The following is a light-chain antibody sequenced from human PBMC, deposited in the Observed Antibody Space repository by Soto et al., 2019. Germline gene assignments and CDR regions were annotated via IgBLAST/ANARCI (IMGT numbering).Light chain of an antibody. V-gene: IGLV2-14*01. CDR3: SSYTVNSVTLYV. CDR2: EVS. Sequence: QSALTQPASVSGSPGQSITIPCTGTSSDIGSNNYVSWYQQHPGKAPKVMIYEVSNRPSGVSNRFSGSKSGNTASLTISGLQAEDEADYYCSSYTVNSVTLYVFGTGTKVTVL. CDR1: SSDIGSNNY. J-gene: IGLJ1*01.